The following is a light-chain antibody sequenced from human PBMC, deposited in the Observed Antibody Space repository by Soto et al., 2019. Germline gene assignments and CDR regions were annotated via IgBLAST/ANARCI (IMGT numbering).Light chain of an antibody. J-gene: IGKJ1*01. Sequence: DIQMTQSPSTLSASVGDRVTITSRASQSISSWLAWYQQKPGKAPKLLIYKASSLESGVPSRFSGSGSGTEFTLTISSLQPDDFATYYCKQYNSYSRTFGQGTKVDIQ. V-gene: IGKV1-5*03. CDR2: KAS. CDR3: KQYNSYSRT. CDR1: QSISSW.